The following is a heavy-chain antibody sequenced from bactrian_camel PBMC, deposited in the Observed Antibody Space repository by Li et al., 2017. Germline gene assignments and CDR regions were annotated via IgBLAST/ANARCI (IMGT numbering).Heavy chain of an antibody. D-gene: IGHD5*01. Sequence: HVQLVESGGGLVQPGGSLRLSCAASGFTFSSYYIAWVHQAPGKGLEWVASIAVVGTETYYTDSVKGRFTIDSAAKNTVYLQMNNLKPEDTAMYYCATGWDSRYIWYQSPSYKYWGQGTQVTVS. CDR3: ATGWDSRYIWYQSPSYKY. J-gene: IGHJ4*01. CDR1: GFTFSSYY. V-gene: IGHV3S6*01. CDR2: IAVVGTET.